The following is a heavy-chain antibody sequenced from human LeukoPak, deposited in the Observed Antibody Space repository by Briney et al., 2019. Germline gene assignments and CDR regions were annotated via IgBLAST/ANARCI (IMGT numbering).Heavy chain of an antibody. CDR1: GYTFTGYY. J-gene: IGHJ3*02. D-gene: IGHD3-22*01. CDR3: ARAYDSLPGRAFDI. Sequence: ASVKVSCKASGYTFTGYYMHWVRQAPGQGLEWMGWINPNSGGTNYAQKFQGRVTMTRDTSISTAYMELSRLRSDDTAVYYCARAYDSLPGRAFDIWGRGTMVTVSS. CDR2: INPNSGGT. V-gene: IGHV1-2*02.